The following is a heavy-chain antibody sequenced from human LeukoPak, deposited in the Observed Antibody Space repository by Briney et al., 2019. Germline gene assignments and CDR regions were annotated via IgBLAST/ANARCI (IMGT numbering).Heavy chain of an antibody. V-gene: IGHV4-34*01. Sequence: GSLRLSCAASGFTFSDYYMSWIRQPPGKGLEWIGEIYHSGSTNYNPSLKSRVTISVDKSKNQFSLKLSSVTAADTAVYYCARAESGSDDAFDIWGQGTMVTVSS. J-gene: IGHJ3*02. D-gene: IGHD1-26*01. CDR3: ARAESGSDDAFDI. CDR2: IYHSGST. CDR1: GFTFSDYY.